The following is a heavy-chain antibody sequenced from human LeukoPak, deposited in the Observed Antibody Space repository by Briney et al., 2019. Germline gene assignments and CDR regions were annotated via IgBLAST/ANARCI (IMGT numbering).Heavy chain of an antibody. V-gene: IGHV1-8*03. CDR3: PRGRRRNWFDP. Sequence: ASVKVSCKASGYTFTSYDINWVRQATGQGLEWMGWMNPNSGNTGYAQKFQGRVTITRNTSISTAYMELSSLRSEDTAVYYCPRGRRRNWFDPWGQRTLVTVSS. J-gene: IGHJ5*02. CDR1: GYTFTSYD. CDR2: MNPNSGNT.